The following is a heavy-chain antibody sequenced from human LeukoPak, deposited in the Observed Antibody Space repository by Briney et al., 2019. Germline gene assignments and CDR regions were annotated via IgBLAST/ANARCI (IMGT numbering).Heavy chain of an antibody. CDR1: GFTFSSYS. D-gene: IGHD2-21*02. V-gene: IGHV3-21*01. CDR2: ISSSSSYI. CDR3: ARENPAYCGGDCSFFDY. Sequence: GGSLRLSCAASGFTFSSYSMNWVCQAPGKGLEWVSSISSSSSYIYYADSVKGRFTISRDNAKNSLYLQMNSLRAEDTAVYYCARENPAYCGGDCSFFDYWGQGTLVTVSS. J-gene: IGHJ4*02.